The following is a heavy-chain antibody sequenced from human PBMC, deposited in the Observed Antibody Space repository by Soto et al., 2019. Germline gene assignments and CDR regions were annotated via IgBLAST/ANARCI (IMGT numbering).Heavy chain of an antibody. CDR3: ATETPGIAAAGNGMDV. CDR2: FDPEDGET. Sequence: ASVKVSCKVSGYTLTELSMHWVRQAPGKGLEWMGGFDPEDGETIYAQKFQGRVTMTEDTSTDTAYMELSSLRSEDTAVYYCATETPGIAAAGNGMDVWGQGTTVTVSS. V-gene: IGHV1-24*01. CDR1: GYTLTELS. D-gene: IGHD6-13*01. J-gene: IGHJ6*02.